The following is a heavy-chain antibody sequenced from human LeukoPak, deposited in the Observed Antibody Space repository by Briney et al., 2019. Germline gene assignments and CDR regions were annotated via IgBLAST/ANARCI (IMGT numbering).Heavy chain of an antibody. CDR3: ARLGYTAAAASSSASSPFDY. Sequence: GGSLRLSCAASGFTFSSYWMSWVRQAPGKGLEWVANIKQDGSEKYYVDSVKGRFTISRDNAKTSLYLQMNSLRAEDTAVYYCARLGYTAAAASSSASSPFDYWGQGTLVTVSS. CDR2: IKQDGSEK. CDR1: GFTFSSYW. J-gene: IGHJ4*02. D-gene: IGHD6-13*01. V-gene: IGHV3-7*03.